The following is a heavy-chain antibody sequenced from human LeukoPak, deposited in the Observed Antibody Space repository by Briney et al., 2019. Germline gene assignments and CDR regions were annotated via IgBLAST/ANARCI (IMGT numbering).Heavy chain of an antibody. CDR1: GGSFSGYY. CDR3: ARAAIFGVVIRSRYYMDV. J-gene: IGHJ6*03. CDR2: INHSGST. V-gene: IGHV4-34*01. D-gene: IGHD3-3*01. Sequence: SETLSLTCAVYGGSFSGYYWSWIRQPPGKGLEWIGEINHSGSTNYNPSLKSRVTISVDTSKNQFSLKLSSVTAADTAVYYCARAAIFGVVIRSRYYMDVWGKGTTVTVSS.